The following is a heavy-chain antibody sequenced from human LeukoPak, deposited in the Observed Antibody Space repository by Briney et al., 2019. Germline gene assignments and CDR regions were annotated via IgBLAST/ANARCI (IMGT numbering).Heavy chain of an antibody. D-gene: IGHD3-10*01. CDR3: ARANPDAQTPRGYHYYGSGSYYQDY. CDR1: GFTVSSNY. J-gene: IGHJ4*02. V-gene: IGHV3-66*01. CDR2: IYSGGST. Sequence: GGSLRLSCAASGFTVSSNYMSWVRQAPGKGLEWVSVIYSGGSTYYADSVKGRFTISRDNSKNTLYLQMNSLRAEDTAVYYCARANPDAQTPRGYHYYGSGSYYQDYWGQGTLVTVSS.